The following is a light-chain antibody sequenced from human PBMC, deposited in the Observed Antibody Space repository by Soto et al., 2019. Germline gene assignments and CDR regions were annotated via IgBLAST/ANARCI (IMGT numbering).Light chain of an antibody. CDR2: AAS. J-gene: IGKJ3*01. CDR3: QQSYRAPLT. Sequence: DIQMTQSPSSLSASVGDRVTITCRASQTISTYLNWYQQKPGKAPKLLIHAASSLQSGVPSRFSGSGSGTDFTLTISSLQPEDFATYSCQQSYRAPLTFGPGTKVDIK. V-gene: IGKV1-39*01. CDR1: QTISTY.